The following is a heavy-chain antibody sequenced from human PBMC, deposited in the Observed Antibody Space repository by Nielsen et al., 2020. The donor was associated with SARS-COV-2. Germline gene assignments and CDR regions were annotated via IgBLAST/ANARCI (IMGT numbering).Heavy chain of an antibody. V-gene: IGHV3-9*01. J-gene: IGHJ4*02. CDR3: AKVGAGAAY. D-gene: IGHD6-13*01. Sequence: SLKISCAASGFTFDDYAMHWVRQAPGKGLKWVSGISWNSGSIGYADSVKGRFTISRDNAKNSLYLQMNSLRAEDTALYYCAKVGAGAAYWGQGTLVTVSS. CDR1: GFTFDDYA. CDR2: ISWNSGSI.